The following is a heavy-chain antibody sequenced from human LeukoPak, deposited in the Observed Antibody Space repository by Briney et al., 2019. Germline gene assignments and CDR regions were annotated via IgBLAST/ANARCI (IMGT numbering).Heavy chain of an antibody. J-gene: IGHJ4*02. CDR3: ASYQIVGATVGPLGY. V-gene: IGHV1-18*01. CDR2: ISAYNGNT. CDR1: GYTFTSYG. D-gene: IGHD1-26*01. Sequence: ASVKVSSKASGYTFTSYGISWVRQAPGQGLEWMGWISAYNGNTNYAQKLQGRVTMTTDTSTSTAYMELRSLRSDDTAVYYCASYQIVGATVGPLGYWGQGTLVTVSS.